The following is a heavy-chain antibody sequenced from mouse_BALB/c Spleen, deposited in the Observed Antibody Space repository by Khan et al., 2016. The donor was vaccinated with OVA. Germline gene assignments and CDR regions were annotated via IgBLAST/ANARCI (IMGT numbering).Heavy chain of an antibody. CDR1: GYSITSGYG. CDR3: ARTARIKY. J-gene: IGHJ2*01. V-gene: IGHV3-2*02. Sequence: EVQLQESGPGLVKPSQSLSLTCTVTGYSITSGYGWNWIRQFPGNKLEWMGYISYSGSTNYNPSLKSRISITRDTYKHKFFVQLNSVTTEDTATYYCARTARIKYWGQGTTLTVSS. CDR2: ISYSGST. D-gene: IGHD1-2*01.